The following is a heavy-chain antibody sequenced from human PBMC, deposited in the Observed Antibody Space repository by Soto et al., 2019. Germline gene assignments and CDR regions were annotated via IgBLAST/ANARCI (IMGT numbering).Heavy chain of an antibody. Sequence: EVQLLESGGGLVQPGGSLRLSCAASGFTFSSYAMSWVRQAPGKGLEWVSAISGSGGSTYYADSVKGRFTTPRDNSKNTLYLQMNSLRAEDTAVYYCARRSSGWYFDYWGQGTLVTVSS. D-gene: IGHD6-19*01. CDR3: ARRSSGWYFDY. V-gene: IGHV3-23*01. CDR2: ISGSGGST. CDR1: GFTFSSYA. J-gene: IGHJ4*02.